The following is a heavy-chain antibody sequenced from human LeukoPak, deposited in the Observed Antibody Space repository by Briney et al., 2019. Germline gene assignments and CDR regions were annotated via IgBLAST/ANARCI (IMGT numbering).Heavy chain of an antibody. CDR3: ATDYPPLLSDDAFDI. V-gene: IGHV1-8*01. CDR2: MNPNSGNT. D-gene: IGHD2-8*01. Sequence: ASVKVSCKASGYTFTSYDINWVRQATGQGLEWMGWMNPNSGNTGYAQKFQGRVTMTEDTSTDTAYMELSSLRSEDTAVYYCATDYPPLLSDDAFDIWGQGTMVTVSS. CDR1: GYTFTSYD. J-gene: IGHJ3*02.